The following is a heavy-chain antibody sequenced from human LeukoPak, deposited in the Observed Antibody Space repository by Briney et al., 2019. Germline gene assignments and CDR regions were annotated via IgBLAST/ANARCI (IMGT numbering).Heavy chain of an antibody. Sequence: GGSLRLSCAASGFTFNKDGMHWVRQAPGKGLEWVTFIGYDGSTKYYADSVKGRFTISRDNLKNTLHLQMNSLRPEDAAVYYCAKDRSTNWSLDYWGQGTLVIVSS. CDR1: GFTFNKDG. J-gene: IGHJ4*02. CDR2: IGYDGSTK. V-gene: IGHV3-30*02. CDR3: AKDRSTNWSLDY. D-gene: IGHD6-13*01.